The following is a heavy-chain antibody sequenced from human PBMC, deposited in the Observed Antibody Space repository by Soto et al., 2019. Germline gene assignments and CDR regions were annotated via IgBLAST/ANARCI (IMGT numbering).Heavy chain of an antibody. J-gene: IGHJ5*01. CDR1: GYTFTSYD. CDR2: MNPNSGNT. CDR3: ATSREKSNTASGGTWFGS. Sequence: EASVKVSCKASGYTFTSYDINWVRQATGQGLEWMGWMNPNSGNTGYAQKFQGRVTMTRNTSISTAYMELSSLRSEDTAVYYCATSREKSNTASGGTWFGSCGRGTLVTVSS. V-gene: IGHV1-8*01. D-gene: IGHD6-13*01.